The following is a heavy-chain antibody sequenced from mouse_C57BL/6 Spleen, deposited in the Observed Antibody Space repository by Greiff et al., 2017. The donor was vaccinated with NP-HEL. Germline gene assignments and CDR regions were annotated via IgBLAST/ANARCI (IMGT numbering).Heavy chain of an antibody. CDR3: AIYDYDGDFDY. CDR1: GYSITSGYY. D-gene: IGHD2-4*01. Sequence: VQLQQSGPGLVKPSQSLSLTCSVTGYSITSGYYWNWIRQFPGNKLEWMGYISYDGSNNYNPSLKNRISITRDTSKNQFFLKLNSVTTEDTATYYCAIYDYDGDFDYWGQGTTLTVSS. CDR2: ISYDGSN. J-gene: IGHJ2*01. V-gene: IGHV3-6*01.